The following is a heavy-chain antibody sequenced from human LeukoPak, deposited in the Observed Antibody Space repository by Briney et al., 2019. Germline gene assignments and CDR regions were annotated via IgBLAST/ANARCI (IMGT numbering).Heavy chain of an antibody. V-gene: IGHV3-66*01. CDR1: GFTVSSNY. CDR3: AREVYRGAAGTPYDY. Sequence: QPGGSLRLSCAASGFTVSSNYMSWVRQAPGKGLEWVSVIYSGGSTYYADSVKGRFTISRDNSKNMLYLQMNSLRAEDTAVYYCAREVYRGAAGTPYDYWGQGTLVTVSS. J-gene: IGHJ4*02. CDR2: IYSGGST. D-gene: IGHD6-13*01.